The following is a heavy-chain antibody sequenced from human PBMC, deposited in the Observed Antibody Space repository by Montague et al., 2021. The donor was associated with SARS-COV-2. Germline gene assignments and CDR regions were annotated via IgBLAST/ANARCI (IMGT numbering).Heavy chain of an antibody. CDR2: IWYDGSNK. V-gene: IGHV3-33*01. Sequence: SLRLSCAASGFTFSSYGMHWVRPAPGKGLEWVAVIWYDGSNKYYADSVKGRFTISRDNSKNTLYLQMNSLRAEDTAVYYCARDYPRGDILTVYYYYMDVWGKGTTVTVSS. CDR1: GFTFSSYG. CDR3: ARDYPRGDILTVYYYYMDV. J-gene: IGHJ6*03. D-gene: IGHD3-9*01.